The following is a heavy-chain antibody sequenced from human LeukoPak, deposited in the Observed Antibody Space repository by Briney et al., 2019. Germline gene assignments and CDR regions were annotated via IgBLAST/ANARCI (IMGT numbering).Heavy chain of an antibody. J-gene: IGHJ6*02. CDR1: GGSISSSSYY. Sequence: SETLSLTCTVSGGSISSSSYYWSWIRQPPGKGLEWIGEINHSGSTNYNPSLKSRVTISVDTSKNQFSLKLSSVTAADTAVYYCARAPCSSTSCYDYYYYGMDVWGQGTTVTVSS. CDR3: ARAPCSSTSCYDYYYYGMDV. CDR2: INHSGST. D-gene: IGHD2-2*01. V-gene: IGHV4-39*07.